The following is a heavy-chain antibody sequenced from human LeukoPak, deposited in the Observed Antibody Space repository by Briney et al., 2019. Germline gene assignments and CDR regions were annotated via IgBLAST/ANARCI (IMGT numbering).Heavy chain of an antibody. CDR1: GFTFSSYA. D-gene: IGHD4-17*01. Sequence: SGGSLRLSCAASGFTFSSYAMSWVRQAPGKGLEWVSAISGSGGSTYYADSVKGRFTISRDNSKNTLYLQMNSLRAEDTAVYYCAVGISTVTTFRFSAYYMDVWGKGTTVTVSS. J-gene: IGHJ6*03. V-gene: IGHV3-23*01. CDR3: AVGISTVTTFRFSAYYMDV. CDR2: ISGSGGST.